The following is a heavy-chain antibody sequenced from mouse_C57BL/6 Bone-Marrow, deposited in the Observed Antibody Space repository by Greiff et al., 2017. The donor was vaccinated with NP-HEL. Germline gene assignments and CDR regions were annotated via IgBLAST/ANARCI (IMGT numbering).Heavy chain of an antibody. V-gene: IGHV5-6*01. D-gene: IGHD3-2*02. Sequence: EVMLVESGGDLVKPGGSLKLSCAASGFTFSSYGMSWVRQTPDKRLEWVATISSGGSYTYYPDSVKGRFTISRDNAKNTLYLQMSSLKSEDTAMYYCARPLTAQASWFAYWGQGTLVTVSA. CDR3: ARPLTAQASWFAY. CDR1: GFTFSSYG. CDR2: ISSGGSYT. J-gene: IGHJ3*01.